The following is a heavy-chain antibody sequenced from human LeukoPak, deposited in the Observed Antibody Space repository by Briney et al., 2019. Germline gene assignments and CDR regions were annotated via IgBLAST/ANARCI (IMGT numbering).Heavy chain of an antibody. CDR3: ARDSCSGGTCYFAY. CDR2: INSDGSST. J-gene: IGHJ4*02. D-gene: IGHD2-15*01. V-gene: IGHV3-74*01. CDR1: GFTSSRYW. Sequence: PGGSLRLSCAVSGFTSSRYWMHWVRQAPGKGLMWVSRINSDGSSTSYADSVKGRFTIFRDNAKNTVSLQMNSLRAEDTAVYYCARDSCSGGTCYFAYWGQGTLVTVSS.